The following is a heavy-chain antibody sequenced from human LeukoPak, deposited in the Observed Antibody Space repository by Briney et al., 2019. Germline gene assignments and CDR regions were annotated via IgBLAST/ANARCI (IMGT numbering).Heavy chain of an antibody. J-gene: IGHJ4*02. Sequence: PSETLSLTCAVYGGSFSGYYWRWIRQPPGKGREGSGEINHSGSTNYNPSLKSRVTITVDKSKNQVSLKLSSVTAAETAVYYFARGYHVVRYFDWLPDFEYGGEETLVSVSS. CDR1: GGSFSGYY. V-gene: IGHV4-34*01. CDR3: ARGYHVVRYFDWLPDFEY. CDR2: INHSGST. D-gene: IGHD3-9*01.